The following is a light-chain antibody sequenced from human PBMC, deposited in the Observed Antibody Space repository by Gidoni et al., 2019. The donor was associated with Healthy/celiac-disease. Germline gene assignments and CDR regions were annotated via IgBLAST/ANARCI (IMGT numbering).Light chain of an antibody. CDR3: QQSYSTPFT. CDR1: QSISSY. V-gene: IGKV1-39*01. Sequence: DIQMTQSPSSLSASVGARATITCRSSQSISSYLNGYQQKPGKSPKLLIYAASSLQSGFPSRFSGSGSGTDFTLTISSLQPEDFATYYCQQSYSTPFTFGPGTKVDIK. J-gene: IGKJ3*01. CDR2: AAS.